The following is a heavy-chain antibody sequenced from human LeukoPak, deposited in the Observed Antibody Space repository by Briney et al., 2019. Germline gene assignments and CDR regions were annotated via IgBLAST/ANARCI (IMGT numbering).Heavy chain of an antibody. CDR1: GFTFSSYG. Sequence: PGGSLRLSCAASGFTFSSYGMHWVRQAPGKGLEWVAVISYDGSNKYYADSVKGRFTISRDNSKNTLYLQMNSLRAEDTAVYYCAKDRSSGWYSDWGQGTLVTVSS. CDR2: ISYDGSNK. CDR3: AKDRSSGWYSD. V-gene: IGHV3-30*18. D-gene: IGHD6-19*01. J-gene: IGHJ4*02.